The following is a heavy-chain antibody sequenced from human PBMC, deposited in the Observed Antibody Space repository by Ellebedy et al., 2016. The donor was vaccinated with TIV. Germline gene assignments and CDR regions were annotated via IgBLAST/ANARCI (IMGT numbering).Heavy chain of an antibody. J-gene: IGHJ4*02. CDR1: GVTFDDYA. D-gene: IGHD2-2*03. Sequence: PGGSLRLSCAASGVTFDDYAMHGGRQAPGKGMEWVSGINWNGGDIGYADSVKGRFTISRDNAKNSLYLQMNSLRTEDTALYYCAKAGYCVSSSCRASFDYWGQGILFTVSS. V-gene: IGHV3-9*01. CDR2: INWNGGDI. CDR3: AKAGYCVSSSCRASFDY.